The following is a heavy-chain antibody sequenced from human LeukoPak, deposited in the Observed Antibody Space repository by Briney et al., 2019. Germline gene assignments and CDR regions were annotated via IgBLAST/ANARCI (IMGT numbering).Heavy chain of an antibody. J-gene: IGHJ4*02. CDR1: GYTLTELS. CDR2: FDPEDGET. Sequence: ASVKVSCKVSGYTLTELSMHWVRQAPGKGLEWMGGFDPEDGETIYAQKFQGRVTMTEDTSTDTAYMELSSLRSEDTAVYYCATSGDSSGYYYRANYFDYWGQGTLVTVS. D-gene: IGHD3-22*01. V-gene: IGHV1-24*01. CDR3: ATSGDSSGYYYRANYFDY.